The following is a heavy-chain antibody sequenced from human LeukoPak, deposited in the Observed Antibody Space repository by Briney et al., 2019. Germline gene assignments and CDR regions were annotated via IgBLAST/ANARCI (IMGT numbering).Heavy chain of an antibody. CDR3: ARNYYDSSGYLPFDY. CDR1: GGSFSGYY. V-gene: IGHV4-34*01. J-gene: IGHJ4*02. D-gene: IGHD3-22*01. CDR2: INHSGST. Sequence: SETLSLTCAVYGGSFSGYYWSWIRQPPGKGLEWIGEINHSGSTNYNPSLKSRVTISVDTSKNQFSLKLSSVTAADTAVYYCARNYYDSSGYLPFDYWGQGTLVTVSS.